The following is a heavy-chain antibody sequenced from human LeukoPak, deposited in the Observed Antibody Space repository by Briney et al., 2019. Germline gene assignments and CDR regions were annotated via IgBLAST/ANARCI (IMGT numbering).Heavy chain of an antibody. CDR3: ATTRIADYYMDV. CDR1: GFTFSSYS. V-gene: IGHV3-21*01. D-gene: IGHD6-13*01. CDR2: ISTSSIYI. Sequence: GGSLRLSCAVSGFTFSSYSMNWVRQAPGKGLEWVSFISTSSIYIYYADSVKGRFTISRDNAKNSLYLQMNSLRAEDTAVYYCATTRIADYYMDVWGKGTTVTISS. J-gene: IGHJ6*03.